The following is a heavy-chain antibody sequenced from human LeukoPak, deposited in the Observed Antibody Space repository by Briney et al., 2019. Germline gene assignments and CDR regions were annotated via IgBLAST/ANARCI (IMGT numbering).Heavy chain of an antibody. V-gene: IGHV4-30-2*01. CDR1: GGSISSGGYY. Sequence: PSQTLSLTCTVSGGSISSGGYYWNWIRQPPGKGLEWIGYIYHSGSTYYNPSLKSRVTISVDRSKNQFSLKLSSVTAADTAVYYCALEVVEMATRLSDYWGQGTPVTVSS. D-gene: IGHD5-24*01. CDR2: IYHSGST. CDR3: ALEVVEMATRLSDY. J-gene: IGHJ4*02.